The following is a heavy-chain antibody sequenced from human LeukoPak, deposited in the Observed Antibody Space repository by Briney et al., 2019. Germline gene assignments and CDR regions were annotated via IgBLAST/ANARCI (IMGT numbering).Heavy chain of an antibody. CDR1: GFTFSDYW. CDR3: ASPIPDSSGVGLFDY. CDR2: INTDGSIT. Sequence: PGGSLRLSCAASGFTFSDYWIHWVRQAPGKGLVWVSRINTDGSITNYADSVKGRFSISRDNAKNTLYLQMSSLRAEDTAVYYCASPIPDSSGVGLFDYWGQGTLVTVSS. J-gene: IGHJ4*02. V-gene: IGHV3-74*01. D-gene: IGHD3-22*01.